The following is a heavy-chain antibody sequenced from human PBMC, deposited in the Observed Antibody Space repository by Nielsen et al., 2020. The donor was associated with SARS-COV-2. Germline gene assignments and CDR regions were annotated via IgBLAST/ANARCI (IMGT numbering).Heavy chain of an antibody. CDR2: IYSGGST. Sequence: GESLKISCAASGFTVSSNYMSWVRQAPGKGLEWVSVIYSGGSTYYADSVKGRFTISRDNSKNTLYLQMNRLRAEDTAVYYCARDLIHCSGGSCYYGAWYYYGMDVWGQGTTVTVSS. V-gene: IGHV3-53*01. CDR1: GFTVSSNY. CDR3: ARDLIHCSGGSCYYGAWYYYGMDV. J-gene: IGHJ6*02. D-gene: IGHD2-15*01.